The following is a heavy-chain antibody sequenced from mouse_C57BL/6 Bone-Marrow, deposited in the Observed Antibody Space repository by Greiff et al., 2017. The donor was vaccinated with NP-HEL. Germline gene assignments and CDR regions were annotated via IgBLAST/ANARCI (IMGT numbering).Heavy chain of an antibody. D-gene: IGHD1-3*01. CDR1: GYAFTNYL. CDR3: ASNFFY. J-gene: IGHJ3*01. CDR2: INPGSGGT. Sequence: QVQLQQSGAELVRPGTSVKVSCKASGYAFTNYLIEWVKQRPGQGLEWIGVINPGSGGTNYNEKFKGKATLTADKSSSTAYMQLSILTSEDSAVYFCASNFFYWGQGTLVTVSA. V-gene: IGHV1-54*01.